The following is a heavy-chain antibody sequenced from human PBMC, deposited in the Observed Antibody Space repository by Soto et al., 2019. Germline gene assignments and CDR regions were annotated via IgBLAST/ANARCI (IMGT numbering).Heavy chain of an antibody. D-gene: IGHD6-13*01. J-gene: IGHJ6*04. CDR3: ARDFGYSSSWYVLDV. CDR2: INPNSGGT. Sequence: ASVKVSCKASGYTFTGYYMHWVRQAPGQGLEWMGWINPNSGGTNYAQKFQGWVTMTRDTSISTAYMELSRLRSDDTAVYYCARDFGYSSSWYVLDVWGKGTTVTVSS. V-gene: IGHV1-2*04. CDR1: GYTFTGYY.